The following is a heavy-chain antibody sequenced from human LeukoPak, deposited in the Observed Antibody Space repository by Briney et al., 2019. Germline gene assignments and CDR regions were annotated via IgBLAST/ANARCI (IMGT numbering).Heavy chain of an antibody. CDR2: INHSGST. V-gene: IGHV4-34*01. J-gene: IGHJ6*02. D-gene: IGHD5-18*01. Sequence: SETLSLTCAVYGGSFSGYYWSWIRQPPGKGLEWIGGINHSGSTNYNPSLKSRVTISVDTSKNQFSLKLSSVTAADTAVYYCATPRGYGPLYGMDVWGQGTTVTVPS. CDR1: GGSFSGYY. CDR3: ATPRGYGPLYGMDV.